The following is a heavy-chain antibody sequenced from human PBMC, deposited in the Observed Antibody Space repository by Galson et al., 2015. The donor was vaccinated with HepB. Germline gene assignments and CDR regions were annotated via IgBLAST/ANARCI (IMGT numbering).Heavy chain of an antibody. Sequence: SVKVSCKASGGTFSSYAISWVRQAPGQGLEWMGGIIPIFGTANYAQKFQGRVTITADESTSTAYMELSSLRSEDTAVYYCARELGYSYGHTHRNYYYGMDVWGQGTTVTVSS. CDR3: ARELGYSYGHTHRNYYYGMDV. CDR2: IIPIFGTA. J-gene: IGHJ6*02. CDR1: GGTFSSYA. V-gene: IGHV1-69*13. D-gene: IGHD5-18*01.